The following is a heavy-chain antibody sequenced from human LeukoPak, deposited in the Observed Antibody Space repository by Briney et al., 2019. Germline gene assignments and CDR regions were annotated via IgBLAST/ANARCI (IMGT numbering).Heavy chain of an antibody. D-gene: IGHD3-16*01. CDR1: GFTFNIYG. CDR3: ARDAAAYVEGYMDV. Sequence: GGSLRLSYAASGFTFNIYGIHWVRQAPGKGLEWVAVISYDGSNKYYADSMKGRFTISRDNSKNTLYLQMNSLRGEDTAVYYCARDAAAYVEGYMDVWGKGTTVTVSS. J-gene: IGHJ6*03. V-gene: IGHV3-30-3*01. CDR2: ISYDGSNK.